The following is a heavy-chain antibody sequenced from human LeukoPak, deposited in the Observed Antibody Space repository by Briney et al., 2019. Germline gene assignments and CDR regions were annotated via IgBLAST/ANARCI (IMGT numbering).Heavy chain of an antibody. V-gene: IGHV1-3*03. CDR1: GYTFTSYA. Sequence: ASVKVSCKASGYTFTSYAMHWVRQAPGQRLEWMGWINAGNGNTKYSQEFQGRVTITRDTSASTAYMELSSLRSEDMAVYYCARVGNYGSGNTLGYWGQGTLVTVSS. CDR2: INAGNGNT. CDR3: ARVGNYGSGNTLGY. D-gene: IGHD3-10*01. J-gene: IGHJ4*02.